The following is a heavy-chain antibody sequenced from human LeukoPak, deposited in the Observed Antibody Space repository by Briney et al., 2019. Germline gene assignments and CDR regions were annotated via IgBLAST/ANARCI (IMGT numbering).Heavy chain of an antibody. D-gene: IGHD4-17*01. V-gene: IGHV4-39*02. J-gene: IGHJ5*02. CDR1: SGSISRSYYY. CDR3: ARDAGTTGEVKFDP. CDR2: VNYSGKT. Sequence: NASETLSLTCTVSSGSISRSYYYWGWIRHPPGKGLEWVGSVNYSGKTFYSPSLKSRVTISVDTSKNHFSLRLSSVTAADTAVYYCARDAGTTGEVKFDPWGQGTLVTVSS.